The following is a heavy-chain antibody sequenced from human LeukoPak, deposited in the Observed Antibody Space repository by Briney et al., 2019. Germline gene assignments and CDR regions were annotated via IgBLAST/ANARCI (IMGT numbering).Heavy chain of an antibody. V-gene: IGHV3-11*04. CDR1: GFTFSDYY. Sequence: GGSLRLSCAASGFTFSDYYMSWIRQAPGKGLEWVSYISSSGSTIYYADSVKGRFTISRDNAKNSLYLQMNSLRAEDTAVYYCASVSRGTSGYDSNDYYFDYWGQGTLVTVSS. CDR2: ISSSGSTI. J-gene: IGHJ4*02. D-gene: IGHD5-12*01. CDR3: ASVSRGTSGYDSNDYYFDY.